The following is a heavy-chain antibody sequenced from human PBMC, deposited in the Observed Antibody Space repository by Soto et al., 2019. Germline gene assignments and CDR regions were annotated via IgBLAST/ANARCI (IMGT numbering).Heavy chain of an antibody. V-gene: IGHV1-2*04. Sequence: ASVKVSCKASGYTFTGYYMHWVRQAPGQGLEWMGWINPNSGGTNYAQKFQGWVTMTRDTSISTAYMELSRLRSDDTAVYYCATDSTETVIHARHYYYYMDVWGKGTTVTVSS. CDR2: INPNSGGT. CDR1: GYTFTGYY. CDR3: ATDSTETVIHARHYYYYMDV. J-gene: IGHJ6*03. D-gene: IGHD1-1*01.